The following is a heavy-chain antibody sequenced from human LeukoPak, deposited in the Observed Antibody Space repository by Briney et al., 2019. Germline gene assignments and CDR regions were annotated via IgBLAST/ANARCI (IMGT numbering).Heavy chain of an antibody. V-gene: IGHV4-30-4*01. CDR3: ARVVTMVSPVLYYYGMDV. D-gene: IGHD3-10*01. J-gene: IGHJ6*02. Sequence: SETLSLTCTVSGGSISSGDYYWSWIRQPPGKGLEWIGYIYYSGSTYYNPSLKSRVTISVDTSKNQFSLKLSSVTAADTAVYYCARVVTMVSPVLYYYGMDVWGQGTTVTVSS. CDR2: IYYSGST. CDR1: GGSISSGDYY.